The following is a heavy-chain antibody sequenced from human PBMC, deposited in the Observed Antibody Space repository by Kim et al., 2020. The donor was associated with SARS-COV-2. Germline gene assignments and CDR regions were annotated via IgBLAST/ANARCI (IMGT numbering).Heavy chain of an antibody. J-gene: IGHJ5*02. V-gene: IGHV4-34*01. CDR1: GGSFSGYY. D-gene: IGHD6-13*01. Sequence: SETLSLTCAVYGGSFSGYYWSWIRQPPGKGLEWIGEINHSGSTNYNPSLKSRVTISVDTSKNQFSLKLSSVTAADTAVYYCARGNDWYSSSWYWNWFDPWGQGTLVTVSS. CDR3: ARGNDWYSSSWYWNWFDP. CDR2: INHSGST.